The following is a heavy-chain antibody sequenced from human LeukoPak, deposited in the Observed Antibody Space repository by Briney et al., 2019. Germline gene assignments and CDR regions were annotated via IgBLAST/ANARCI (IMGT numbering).Heavy chain of an antibody. CDR2: IYPGDSDT. D-gene: IGHD1-26*01. CDR1: GYSFNTYW. J-gene: IGHJ4*02. V-gene: IGHV5-51*01. CDR3: ARRVGATHYFDY. Sequence: GESLKISCQGSGYSFNTYWIGWVRQMPGKGLEWMGIIYPGDSDTRYSPSFQGQVTISADKSISTAYLQWSSLKASDTALYYCARRVGATHYFDYWGQGTLVTVSS.